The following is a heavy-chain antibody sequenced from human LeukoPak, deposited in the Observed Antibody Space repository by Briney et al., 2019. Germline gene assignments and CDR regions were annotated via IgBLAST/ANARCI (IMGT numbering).Heavy chain of an antibody. CDR2: ISGSADRT. D-gene: IGHD1-26*01. CDR3: AKEPYSGSYFDY. Sequence: GGSLRLSCAASGFTFRSYAMSWVRQAPGKGLEWVSVISGSADRTYYADSVKGRFTISRDNSRGTLFPQMNSLRADDTAVYYCAKEPYSGSYFDYWGQGNLVTVSS. CDR1: GFTFRSYA. V-gene: IGHV3-23*01. J-gene: IGHJ4*02.